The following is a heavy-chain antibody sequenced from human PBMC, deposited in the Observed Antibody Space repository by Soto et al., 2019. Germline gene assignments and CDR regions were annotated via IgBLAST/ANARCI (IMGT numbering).Heavy chain of an antibody. V-gene: IGHV1-18*01. J-gene: IGHJ5*02. CDR2: ISAYNGNT. CDR3: ARVVYYDSSGYSEGVDP. Sequence: ASVKVSCKASGYTFTSYCISWVRQAPGQGLEWMGWISAYNGNTNYAQKLQGRVTMTTDTSTSTAYMELRSLRSDDTAVYYCARVVYYDSSGYSEGVDPWGQGTLVTVSS. CDR1: GYTFTSYC. D-gene: IGHD3-22*01.